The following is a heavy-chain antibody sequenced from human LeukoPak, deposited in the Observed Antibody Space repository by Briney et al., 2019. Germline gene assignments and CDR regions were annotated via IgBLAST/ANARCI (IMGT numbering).Heavy chain of an antibody. Sequence: GGSLRLSCAASGFIFDDYAMYWVRQAPGKGLEWVSGISWNSRIIDYADSVKGRFTISRDNAKRALYLQMNTLTTEDTAFYYCARLTGAASGAYYFDFWGQGTLVTVSS. V-gene: IGHV3-9*01. D-gene: IGHD3-9*01. J-gene: IGHJ4*02. CDR3: ARLTGAASGAYYFDF. CDR2: ISWNSRII. CDR1: GFIFDDYA.